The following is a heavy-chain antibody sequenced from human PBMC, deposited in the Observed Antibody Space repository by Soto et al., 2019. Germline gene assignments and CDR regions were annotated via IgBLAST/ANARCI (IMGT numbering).Heavy chain of an antibody. J-gene: IGHJ4*02. D-gene: IGHD1-26*01. CDR2: INSDGSST. V-gene: IGHV3-74*01. CDR3: AAKVRERNGFDY. CDR1: GFTFSSNW. Sequence: GGSLRLSCAASGFTFSSNWMHWVRQAPGKGPVWVSRINSDGSSTSYADSVKGRFTISRDNAKNTLFLQMSSLRAEDTALYHCAAKVRERNGFDYWGQGTLVTVSS.